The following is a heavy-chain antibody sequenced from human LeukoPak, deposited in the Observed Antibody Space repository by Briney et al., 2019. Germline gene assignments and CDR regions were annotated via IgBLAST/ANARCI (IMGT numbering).Heavy chain of an antibody. Sequence: ASVKVSRKASGYTFTGYYMHWVRQAPGQGLEWMGWINPKSGGTNYAQKFQGRVTMTRDTSISTAYMEVSRLRSDDTAVYYCARDLSYYTSGYCDYWGQGTLVTVSS. CDR1: GYTFTGYY. D-gene: IGHD3-10*01. CDR3: ARDLSYYTSGYCDY. V-gene: IGHV1-2*02. CDR2: INPKSGGT. J-gene: IGHJ4*02.